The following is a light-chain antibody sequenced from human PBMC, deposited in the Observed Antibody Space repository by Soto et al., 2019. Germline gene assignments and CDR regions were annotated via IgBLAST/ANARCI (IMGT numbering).Light chain of an antibody. V-gene: IGKV1-39*01. Sequence: DIQMTQSPSSLSASVGDRVTITCRASQGISRYLNWYQQKPGKAPKVLIYGASNLESGVPSRFSGSGSGTDFSLTISSLQAGDFATYFCQETFTTPYTFGHGTRLEIK. CDR2: GAS. CDR1: QGISRY. J-gene: IGKJ5*01. CDR3: QETFTTPYT.